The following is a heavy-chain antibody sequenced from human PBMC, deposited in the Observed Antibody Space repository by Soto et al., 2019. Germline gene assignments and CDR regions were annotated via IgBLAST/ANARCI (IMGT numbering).Heavy chain of an antibody. J-gene: IGHJ6*02. CDR1: GGTFISYV. Sequence: QVLLVQSGAEVKNPVSSVKVSCKASGGTFISYVYNWVRQAPGQGLEWMGGIIPMFNITNYAQKFQGRITITADESRTTVYMELRSLRSEDTAVYYCARWPTVSRPTYGMDVWGQGTTVTVSS. CDR3: ARWPTVSRPTYGMDV. V-gene: IGHV1-69*01. CDR2: IIPMFNIT. D-gene: IGHD2-2*01.